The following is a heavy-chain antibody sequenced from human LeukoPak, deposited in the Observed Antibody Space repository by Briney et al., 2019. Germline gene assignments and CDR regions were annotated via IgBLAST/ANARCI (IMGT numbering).Heavy chain of an antibody. Sequence: ETLSLTCTVSGGSISSYSWSWVRQPPGKGLEWVSVIYSGGSTNYADSVKGRFTISRDNSKNTLHLQMNSLRVEDTAVYYCARGQSYYEAFDIWGQGTMVTVSS. J-gene: IGHJ3*02. CDR3: ARGQSYYEAFDI. CDR1: GGSISSYS. D-gene: IGHD1-26*01. CDR2: IYSGGST. V-gene: IGHV3-53*03.